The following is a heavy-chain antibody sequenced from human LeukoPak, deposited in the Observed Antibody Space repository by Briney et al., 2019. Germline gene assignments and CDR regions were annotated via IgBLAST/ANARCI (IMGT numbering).Heavy chain of an antibody. CDR1: GFTFSSYG. D-gene: IGHD2-2*01. J-gene: IGHJ6*03. V-gene: IGHV3-30*02. Sequence: GGSLRLSCAASGFTFSSYGMHWVRQAPAKGLEWLAFIRYDETKTFYGDSVKGRFTISRDNSKNTLYLQMNSLRAEDTAVYYCAKDGDIVVVPAATPYYYYYMDVWGKGTTVTVSS. CDR2: IRYDETKT. CDR3: AKDGDIVVVPAATPYYYYYMDV.